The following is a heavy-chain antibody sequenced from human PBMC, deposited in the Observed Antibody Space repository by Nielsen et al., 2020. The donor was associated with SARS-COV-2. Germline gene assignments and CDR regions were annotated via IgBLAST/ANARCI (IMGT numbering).Heavy chain of an antibody. CDR3: AAYSSGWSLGGGD. CDR2: IYYSGST. J-gene: IGHJ4*02. CDR1: GGSVSSGSYY. V-gene: IGHV4-61*01. D-gene: IGHD6-19*01. Sequence: SETLSLTCTVSGGSVSSGSYYWSWIRQPPGKGLEWIGYIYYSGSTNYNPSLKSRVTISVDTSKNQFSLKLSSVTAADTAVYYCAAYSSGWSLGGGDWGQGTLVTVSS.